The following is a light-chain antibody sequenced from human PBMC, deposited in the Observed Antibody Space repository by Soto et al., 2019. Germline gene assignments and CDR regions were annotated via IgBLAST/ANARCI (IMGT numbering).Light chain of an antibody. CDR2: DAY. Sequence: EIVLTQSPGTLSLSPGERATLSCRASQSVNSNLAWYQQKTGQAHRLLIFDAYSRATGIQDRFSGSGSGTDFTLTIRGLQSEDFATYYCKQYNNWPVTFGGGTKVDIK. J-gene: IGKJ4*01. V-gene: IGKV3D-15*01. CDR3: KQYNNWPVT. CDR1: QSVNSN.